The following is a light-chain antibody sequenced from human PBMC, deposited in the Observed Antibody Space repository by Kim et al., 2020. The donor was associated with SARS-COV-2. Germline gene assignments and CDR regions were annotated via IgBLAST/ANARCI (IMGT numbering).Light chain of an antibody. CDR3: AAWDDSLNGHVV. CDR1: SPNTRCTT. J-gene: IGLJ2*01. CDR2: GKN. V-gene: IGLV1-44*01. Sequence: RVTISGTASSPNTRCTTVIWDQQRPGSAPTALTYGKNTRPSGFSDRSSGSKTGTSASLAISGLQSEDEADYYCAAWDDSLNGHVVFGGGTQLTVL.